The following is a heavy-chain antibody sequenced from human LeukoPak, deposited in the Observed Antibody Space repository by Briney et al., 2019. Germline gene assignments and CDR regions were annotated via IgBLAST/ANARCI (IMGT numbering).Heavy chain of an antibody. CDR1: GFTFSSYG. CDR2: ISYDGSNK. V-gene: IGHV3-30*18. D-gene: IGHD4-23*01. CDR3: AKDLGTVVTPPHLFYYYYGMDV. Sequence: PGGSLRLSCAASGFTFSSYGMHWVRQAPDKGLEWVAVISYDGSNKYYADSVKGRFTISRDNSKNTLYLQMNSLRAEDTAVYYCAKDLGTVVTPPHLFYYYYGMDVWGQGTTVTVSS. J-gene: IGHJ6*02.